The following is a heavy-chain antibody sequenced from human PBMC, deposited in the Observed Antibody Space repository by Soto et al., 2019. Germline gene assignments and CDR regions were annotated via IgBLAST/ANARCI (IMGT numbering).Heavy chain of an antibody. J-gene: IGHJ1*01. CDR3: ANRRCSGGSCFGSEYFQH. V-gene: IGHV3-23*01. CDR1: GFTFSSYA. D-gene: IGHD2-15*01. Sequence: GGSLRISCAASGFTFSSYAMSWVRQAPGKGLEWVSAISGSGGSTYYADSVKGRFTISRDNSKNTLYLQMNSLRAEDTAVYYSANRRCSGGSCFGSEYFQHWGQGTLVTVSS. CDR2: ISGSGGST.